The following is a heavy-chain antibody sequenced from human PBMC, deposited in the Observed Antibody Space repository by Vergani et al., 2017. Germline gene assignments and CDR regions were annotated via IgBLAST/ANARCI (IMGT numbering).Heavy chain of an antibody. CDR2: ISGSGGST. CDR3: ARDLLPGTLLLLAY. Sequence: EVQLVESGGGLVKPGGSLRLSCAASGFTFSSYAMSWVRQAPGKGLEWVSAISGSGGSTYYADSVKGRFTISRDNSKNTLYLQMNNLRVEDTAVYYCARDLLPGTLLLLAYWGQGTLISVSS. CDR1: GFTFSSYA. J-gene: IGHJ4*02. V-gene: IGHV3-23*04. D-gene: IGHD1-7*01.